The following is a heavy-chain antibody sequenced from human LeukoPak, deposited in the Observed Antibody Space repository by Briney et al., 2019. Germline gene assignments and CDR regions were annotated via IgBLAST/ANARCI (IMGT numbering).Heavy chain of an antibody. D-gene: IGHD3-22*01. J-gene: IGHJ3*02. CDR1: GFTFVDYG. V-gene: IGHV3-20*04. CDR2: INWNGGST. CDR3: ARVRYYDSSGYQGAFDI. Sequence: PGGSLRLSCAASGFTFVDYGMSWVRQAPGKGLEWVSGINWNGGSTGYADSVKGRFTISRDNAKNSLYLQMNSLRAEDTALYYCARVRYYDSSGYQGAFDIWGQGTMVTVSS.